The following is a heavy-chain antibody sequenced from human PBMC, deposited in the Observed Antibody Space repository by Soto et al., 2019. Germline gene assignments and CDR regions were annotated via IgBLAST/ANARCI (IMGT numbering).Heavy chain of an antibody. CDR1: GATFRSSA. J-gene: IGHJ4*02. D-gene: IGHD6-6*01. CDR3: ATDHPLEALYSSSENYFDY. V-gene: IGHV1-69*01. CDR2: ILPTFGTA. Sequence: WARGSSKGPGATFRSSAISWVSQAHGQGLVWMGGILPTFGTANYAQKFQGRVTITADESTSTAYMELSSLRSEDPAVYYCATDHPLEALYSSSENYFDYWGQGTLVTVSS.